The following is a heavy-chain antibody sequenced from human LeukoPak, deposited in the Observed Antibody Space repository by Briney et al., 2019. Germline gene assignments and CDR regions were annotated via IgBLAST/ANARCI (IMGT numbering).Heavy chain of an antibody. Sequence: GGSLRLSCAASGFTFSSYAMSWVRQAPGKRLEWVSAISGSGGSTYYADSVKGRFTISRDNSKNTLYLQMNSLRAEDTAVYYCARDCSSTSCPRLYWGQGTLVTVSS. CDR3: ARDCSSTSCPRLY. CDR2: ISGSGGST. V-gene: IGHV3-23*01. CDR1: GFTFSSYA. D-gene: IGHD2-2*01. J-gene: IGHJ4*02.